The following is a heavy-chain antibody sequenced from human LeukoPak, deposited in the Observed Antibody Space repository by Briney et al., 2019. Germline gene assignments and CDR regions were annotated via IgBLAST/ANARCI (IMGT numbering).Heavy chain of an antibody. CDR1: GGSFSGYY. D-gene: IGHD5-12*01. V-gene: IGHV4-34*01. CDR2: INHSGST. CDR3: ARAAYVDIVATIYYFDY. Sequence: SETLSLTCAVYGGSFSGYYWSWIRQPPGKGLEWIGEINHSGSTSYNPSLKSRVTISVDTSKNQFSLKLSSVTAADTAVYYCARAAYVDIVATIYYFDYWGQGTLVTVSS. J-gene: IGHJ4*02.